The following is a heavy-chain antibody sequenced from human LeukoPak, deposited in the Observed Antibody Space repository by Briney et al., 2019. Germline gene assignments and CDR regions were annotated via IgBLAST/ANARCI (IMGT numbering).Heavy chain of an antibody. CDR3: ARSDWFDP. V-gene: IGHV3-74*01. Sequence: GGSLRLSCVASGFTFRSYGMSWVRQAPEKGLEWVSRSKSDGSSTSYADSVKGRFTISRDNAKNTLYLQMNSLRVEDTAVYYCARSDWFDPWGQGTLVIVSS. CDR1: GFTFRSYG. CDR2: SKSDGSST. J-gene: IGHJ5*02.